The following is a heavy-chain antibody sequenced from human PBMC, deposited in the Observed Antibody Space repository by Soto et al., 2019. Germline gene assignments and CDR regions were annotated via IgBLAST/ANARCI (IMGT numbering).Heavy chain of an antibody. CDR2: ISAYNCNT. V-gene: IGHV1-18*04. CDR1: GYTFTSYG. J-gene: IGHJ4*02. CDR3: ARDPIYDYVWGSYLDY. Sequence: QVQLVQSGAEVKKPGASVKVSCKASGYTFTSYGISWVRQAPGQGLEWMGWISAYNCNTNYAQKLQGRVTMTTDTSTSTAYMELRSLRSDDTAMYYCARDPIYDYVWGSYLDYWGQGTLVTVSS. D-gene: IGHD3-16*02.